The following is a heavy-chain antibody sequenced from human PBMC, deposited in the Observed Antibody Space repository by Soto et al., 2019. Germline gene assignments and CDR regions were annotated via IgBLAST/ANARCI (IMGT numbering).Heavy chain of an antibody. V-gene: IGHV4-39*01. CDR2: SYYSGST. D-gene: IGHD2-15*01. CDR3: ASGDCSGGSCSIYYYYYGMDV. J-gene: IGHJ6*02. Sequence: QLQLQESGPGLVRPSETLSLTCTVSGGSISSSTYYWGWIRQPPGKGLEWIGISYYSGSTYYNPSLNSRVTISVDTSKIQYSLKLSSVTAADTAVYYCASGDCSGGSCSIYYYYYGMDVWGQGTTVTVSS. CDR1: GGSISSSTYY.